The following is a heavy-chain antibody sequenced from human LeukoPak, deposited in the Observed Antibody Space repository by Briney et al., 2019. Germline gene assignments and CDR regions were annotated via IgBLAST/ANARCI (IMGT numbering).Heavy chain of an antibody. CDR3: ARDEYSSGYYNDY. D-gene: IGHD3-22*01. CDR2: ISSRSSYI. J-gene: IGHJ4*02. CDR1: GFTFSSYS. V-gene: IGHV3-21*01. Sequence: GGSLRLYCAASGFTFSSYSMNWVRQAPGKGLEWVSSISSRSSYIYYADSVKGRFTISRDNAKNSLYLQMNSLRAEDTAVYYCARDEYSSGYYNDYWGQGTLVTVSS.